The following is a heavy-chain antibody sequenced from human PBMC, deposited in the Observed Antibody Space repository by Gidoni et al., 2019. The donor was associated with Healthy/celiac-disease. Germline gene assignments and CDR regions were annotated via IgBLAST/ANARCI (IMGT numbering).Heavy chain of an antibody. CDR2: ISAYNGNT. CDR1: GYTFTSYG. V-gene: IGHV1-18*01. Sequence: QVQLVQSGAEVKKPGASVKVSCKASGYTFTSYGISWVRQAPGQGLEWMGWISAYNGNTTYAQKLQGRVTMTTDTSTSTAYMELRSLRSDDTAVYYCARERAYYDILTGSMNYGMDVWGQGTTVTVSS. D-gene: IGHD3-9*01. CDR3: ARERAYYDILTGSMNYGMDV. J-gene: IGHJ6*02.